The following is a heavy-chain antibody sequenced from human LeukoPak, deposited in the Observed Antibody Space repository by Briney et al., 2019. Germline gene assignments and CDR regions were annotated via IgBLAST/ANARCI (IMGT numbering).Heavy chain of an antibody. V-gene: IGHV1-18*01. J-gene: IGHJ4*02. Sequence: ASVKVSCKASGYTFTSYGISWVRQAPGQGLEWMGWISAYNGNTNYAQKLQGRVTMTTDTSTSTAYVELRSLRSDDTAVYYCAASFDWLLFTPFDYWGQGTLVTVSS. CDR3: AASFDWLLFTPFDY. CDR1: GYTFTSYG. D-gene: IGHD3-9*01. CDR2: ISAYNGNT.